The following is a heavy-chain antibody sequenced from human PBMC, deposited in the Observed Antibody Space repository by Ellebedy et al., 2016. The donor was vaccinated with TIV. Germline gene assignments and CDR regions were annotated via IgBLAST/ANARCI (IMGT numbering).Heavy chain of an antibody. CDR2: IDNDGTRT. V-gene: IGHV3-74*01. CDR1: GITFSRYW. Sequence: GESLKISCAASGITFSRYWMHWVRQVPGKGLVWVSRIDNDGTRTDYADSVKGRFTISRDNAKSTLYLQMNSRRAEDSALYYCASGMVVSMTGTSDYWGQGTLVTVSS. CDR3: ASGMVVSMTGTSDY. D-gene: IGHD2-8*02. J-gene: IGHJ4*02.